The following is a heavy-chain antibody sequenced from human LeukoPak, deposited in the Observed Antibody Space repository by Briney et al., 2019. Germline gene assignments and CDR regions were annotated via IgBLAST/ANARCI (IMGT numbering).Heavy chain of an antibody. CDR3: AREEEGYYYGSGSYYAVEDY. D-gene: IGHD3-10*01. CDR1: GFTFSIYS. CDR2: ISSSSSYI. V-gene: IGHV3-21*01. J-gene: IGHJ4*02. Sequence: GGSLRLSCAASGFTFSIYSMNWVRQAPGKGLEWVSSISSSSSYIYYADSVKGRFTISRDNAKNSLYLQMNSLRAEDTAVYYCAREEEGYYYGSGSYYAVEDYWGQRTLVTVSS.